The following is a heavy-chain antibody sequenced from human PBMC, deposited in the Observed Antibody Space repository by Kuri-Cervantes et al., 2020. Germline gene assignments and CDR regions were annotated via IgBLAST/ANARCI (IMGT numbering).Heavy chain of an antibody. J-gene: IGHJ4*02. CDR2: IYSGGST. Sequence: GGSLRLSCAASGFTFSNAWMSWVRQAPGKGLEWVSVIYSGGSTYYADSVKGRFTISRDNAKNTMYLQMNSLRAEDTAVYYCAKSGWDAFDYWGQGTLVTVSS. CDR1: GFTFSNAW. D-gene: IGHD1-26*01. V-gene: IGHV3-66*01. CDR3: AKSGWDAFDY.